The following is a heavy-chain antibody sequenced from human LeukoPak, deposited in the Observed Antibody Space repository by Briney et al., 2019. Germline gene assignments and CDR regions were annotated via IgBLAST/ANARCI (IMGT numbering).Heavy chain of an antibody. Sequence: SETQSLTCTVSGGSISSYYWSWIRQPAGKGLEWIGRIYTSGSTNYNPSLKSRVTMSVDTSKNQFSLKLSSVTAANTAVYYCARGGLFDSSGYRFDYWGQGTLVTVSS. V-gene: IGHV4-4*07. D-gene: IGHD3-22*01. J-gene: IGHJ4*02. CDR2: IYTSGST. CDR1: GGSISSYY. CDR3: ARGGLFDSSGYRFDY.